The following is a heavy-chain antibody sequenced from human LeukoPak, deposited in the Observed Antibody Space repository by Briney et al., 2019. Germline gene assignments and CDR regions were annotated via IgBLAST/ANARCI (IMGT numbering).Heavy chain of an antibody. D-gene: IGHD3-10*01. CDR2: SDPKSGAT. Sequence: GASVKVSCKTSGYTFTSYYIHWLRQAPGQRIEWMGWSDPKSGATKYEHFQGRVTMTRDTSISTAYMELSRLTSDDTAVYYCARGNFYDNKGYSPELRYWGQGTLVTVSS. CDR1: GYTFTSYY. CDR3: ARGNFYDNKGYSPELRY. J-gene: IGHJ4*02. V-gene: IGHV1-2*02.